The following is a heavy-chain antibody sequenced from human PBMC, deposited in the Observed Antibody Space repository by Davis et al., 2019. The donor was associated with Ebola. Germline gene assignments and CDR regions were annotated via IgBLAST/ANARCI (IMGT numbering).Heavy chain of an antibody. CDR2: IYYSGST. CDR1: GGSISSSSYY. Sequence: SETLSLTCTVSGGSISSSSYYWGWIRQPPGKGLEWIGSIYYSGSTYDNPSLKSRVTISVDTSKNQFSLKLSSVTAADTAVYYCARQTYYYGMDVWGQGTTVTVSS. J-gene: IGHJ6*02. V-gene: IGHV4-39*01. CDR3: ARQTYYYGMDV.